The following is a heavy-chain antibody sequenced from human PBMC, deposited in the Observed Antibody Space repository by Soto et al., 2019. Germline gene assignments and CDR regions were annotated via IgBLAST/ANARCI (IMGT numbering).Heavy chain of an antibody. CDR2: ISSSGSTI. CDR3: ARDRSRDGYYYDYGMDV. Sequence: GGSLRLSCAASGFTFSSYEMNWVRQAPGKGLEWLSYISSSGSTIYYADSVKGRFTISRDNAKNSLYLQMNSLRAEDTAVYYCARDRSRDGYYYDYGMDVWGRGTTVTVS. CDR1: GFTFSSYE. D-gene: IGHD2-2*01. V-gene: IGHV3-48*03. J-gene: IGHJ6*02.